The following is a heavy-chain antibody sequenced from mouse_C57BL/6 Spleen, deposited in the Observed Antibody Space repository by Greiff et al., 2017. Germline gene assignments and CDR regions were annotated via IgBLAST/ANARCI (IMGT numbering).Heavy chain of an antibody. CDR3: ALYGSSPWFAY. CDR2: IDPEDGET. D-gene: IGHD1-1*01. J-gene: IGHJ3*01. CDR1: GFNIKDYY. V-gene: IGHV14-2*01. Sequence: EVPRVESGAELVKPGASVKLSCTASGFNIKDYYMHWVKQRTEQGLEWIGRIDPEDGETKYAPKFQGKATITADTSSNTAYLQLSSLTSEDTAVYYCALYGSSPWFAYWGQGTLVTVSA.